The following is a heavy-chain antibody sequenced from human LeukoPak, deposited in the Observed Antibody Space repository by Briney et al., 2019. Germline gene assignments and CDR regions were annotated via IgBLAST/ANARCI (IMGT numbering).Heavy chain of an antibody. Sequence: GGSLRLSCAASGFTFSTYEMIWVRQAPGKGLEWVSGISGSGGRTYYADSVKGRFTISRDNSKNTLYLQLSSLRAEDTAVYYCAKDFRQGGSPRFDYWGQGTLVTVSS. J-gene: IGHJ4*02. CDR1: GFTFSTYE. CDR2: ISGSGGRT. V-gene: IGHV3-23*01. CDR3: AKDFRQGGSPRFDY.